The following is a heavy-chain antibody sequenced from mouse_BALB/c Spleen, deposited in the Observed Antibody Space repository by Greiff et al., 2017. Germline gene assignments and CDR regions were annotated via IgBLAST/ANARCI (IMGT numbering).Heavy chain of an antibody. CDR2: ISSGGST. V-gene: IGHV5-6-5*01. Sequence: EVKLVESGGGLVKPGGSLKLSCAASGFTFSSYAMSWVRQTPEKRLEWVASISSGGSTYYPDSVKGRFTISRDNARNILYLQMSSLRSEDTAMYYCARGGITTVVPFDYWGQGTTLTVSS. CDR1: GFTFSSYA. J-gene: IGHJ2*01. CDR3: ARGGITTVVPFDY. D-gene: IGHD1-1*01.